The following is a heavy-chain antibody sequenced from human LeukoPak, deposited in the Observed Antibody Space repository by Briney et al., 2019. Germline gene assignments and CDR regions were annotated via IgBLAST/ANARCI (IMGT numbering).Heavy chain of an antibody. CDR1: GFTFTTYW. D-gene: IGHD2/OR15-2a*01. CDR3: ATDRGYSTFDY. CDR2: IKQDGTEK. V-gene: IGHV3-7*01. J-gene: IGHJ4*02. Sequence: PGESLRLSCTASGFTFTTYWMSWVRHPPGKGLEWVANIKQDGTEKYYVDSVKGRFTISRNNATNSLFLQMNNMRAEDTAMYYCATDRGYSTFDYWGQGTLVTVSS.